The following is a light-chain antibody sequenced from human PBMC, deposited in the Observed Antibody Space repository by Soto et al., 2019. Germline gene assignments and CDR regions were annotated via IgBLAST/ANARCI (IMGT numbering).Light chain of an antibody. CDR2: DAS. CDR3: QLYKNVILP. Sequence: DIKMTQSPSSLSASVGDSVTLTCQASEDVSDYVNWYQQKPGRAPKLLIYDASKLETGVPSRFSGSRSGTDFSFTIRDLQPEDFAPYYCQLYKNVILPFGGGTRVDI. V-gene: IGKV1-33*01. CDR1: EDVSDY. J-gene: IGKJ4*01.